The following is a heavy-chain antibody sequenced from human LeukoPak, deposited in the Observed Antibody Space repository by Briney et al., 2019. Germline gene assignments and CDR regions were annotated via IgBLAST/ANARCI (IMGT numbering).Heavy chain of an antibody. J-gene: IGHJ4*02. V-gene: IGHV3-48*03. Sequence: PGGSLRLSCAASGFTFSSYEMNWVRQAPGKGLEWVSYISSSGSTIYYADSVKGRFTISRDNAKNSLYLQMNSLRAEDTAVYYCAREYYDILTGCYASFDYWGQGTLVTVSS. CDR1: GFTFSSYE. D-gene: IGHD3-9*01. CDR3: AREYYDILTGCYASFDY. CDR2: ISSSGSTI.